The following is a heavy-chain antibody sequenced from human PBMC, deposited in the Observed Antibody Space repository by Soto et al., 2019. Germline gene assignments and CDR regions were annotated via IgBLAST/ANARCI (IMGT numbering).Heavy chain of an antibody. CDR2: ISGYNGNT. V-gene: IGHV1-18*01. CDR1: GYIFTSYG. Sequence: QVPLVQSGAEVKKPGASVKVSCKASGYIFTSYGISWVRQAPGQGLEWMGWISGYNGNTNYAQKLQGRVTMTTDTSTSTAYMELRSLRSDDTAVYYCARHYDILTGSKGVTDPWGQGTLVTVSS. CDR3: ARHYDILTGSKGVTDP. D-gene: IGHD3-9*01. J-gene: IGHJ5*02.